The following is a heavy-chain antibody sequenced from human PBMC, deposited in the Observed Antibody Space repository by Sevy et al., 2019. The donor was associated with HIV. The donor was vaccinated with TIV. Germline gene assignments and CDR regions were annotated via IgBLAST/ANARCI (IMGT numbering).Heavy chain of an antibody. CDR1: GFTFSSYA. J-gene: IGHJ4*02. CDR3: ARDSWLVLDY. V-gene: IGHV3-30-3*01. CDR2: ISYDGSNN. Sequence: GGSLRLSCAASGFTFSSYAMHWVRQAPGKGLEWVAVISYDGSNNYYADPVKGRFTISRDNSKNTLYLQMNSLRTEDTAVYYCARDSWLVLDYWGQGTLVTVSS. D-gene: IGHD6-19*01.